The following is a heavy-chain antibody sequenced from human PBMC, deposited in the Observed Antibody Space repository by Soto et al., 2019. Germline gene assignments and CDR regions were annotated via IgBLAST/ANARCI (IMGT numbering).Heavy chain of an antibody. D-gene: IGHD2-2*01. J-gene: IGHJ5*02. V-gene: IGHV1-3*04. CDR1: GYTFTSNA. Sequence: QVQLVQSGAEVKKPGASVKVSCKASGYTFTSNAIHWVRQAPGQRLEWMGWINTANGNTKYSQNFQGRVTVTRDTSATTAYMELSSLRSEGTTMYYCAREYCSSDSCIVGGNWFDPWGQGTLATVSS. CDR2: INTANGNT. CDR3: AREYCSSDSCIVGGNWFDP.